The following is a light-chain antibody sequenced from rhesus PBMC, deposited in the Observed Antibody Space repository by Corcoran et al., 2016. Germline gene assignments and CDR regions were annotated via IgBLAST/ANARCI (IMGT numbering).Light chain of an antibody. J-gene: IGLJ1*01. CDR1: SSDVGGYNY. CDR2: GVS. Sequence: QAGPTQPPSVSGSPGQSVTISCTGTSSDVGGYNYVSWYQQHPGKAPKLKIYGVSKRPSGVSDRFSGSKSGDTASLTISGLQPEDEADYYCCSYTTSSSFIFGSGTRLTVL. V-gene: IGLV2S7*01. CDR3: CSYTTSSSFI.